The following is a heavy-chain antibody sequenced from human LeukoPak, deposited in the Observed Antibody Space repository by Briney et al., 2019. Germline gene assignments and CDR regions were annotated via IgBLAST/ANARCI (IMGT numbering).Heavy chain of an antibody. D-gene: IGHD3-10*01. J-gene: IGHJ6*04. Sequence: ASVKVSCKASGGTFSSYAISWVRQAPGQGLEWMGGIIPIFGTANYAQKFQGRVTITADESTSTAYMELSSLRSEDTAVYYCARSTVRGPYYYYGMDVWGKGTTVTVSS. CDR2: IIPIFGTA. CDR3: ARSTVRGPYYYYGMDV. CDR1: GGTFSSYA. V-gene: IGHV1-69*13.